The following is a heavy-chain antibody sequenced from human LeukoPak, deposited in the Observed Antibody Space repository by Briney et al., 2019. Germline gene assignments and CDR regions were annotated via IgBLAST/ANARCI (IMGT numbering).Heavy chain of an antibody. D-gene: IGHD5-18*01. CDR1: GGSFSGYY. CDR2: INHSGST. V-gene: IGHV4-34*01. CDR3: AKGGFGYSYGPVDY. J-gene: IGHJ4*02. Sequence: SETLSLTCAVYGGSFSGYYWSWIRQPPGKGLEWIGEINHSGSTNYNPSLKSRVTISVDTSKNQFSLKLSSVTAEDTAVYYCAKGGFGYSYGPVDYWGQGTLVTVSS.